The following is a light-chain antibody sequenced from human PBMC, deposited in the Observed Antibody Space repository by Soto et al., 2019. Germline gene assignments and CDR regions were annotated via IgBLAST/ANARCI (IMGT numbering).Light chain of an antibody. J-gene: IGLJ1*01. V-gene: IGLV1-44*01. CDR2: SNN. Sequence: QSVLTQPPSASGTPGQRVTVSCSGSSSYIGSNTVNWYQQLPGTAPKLLIYSNNQRPSGVPDRFSGSKSGTSASLAISGLQSEDEADYYCAAWDDSLNGYVFGTGTKVTV. CDR1: SSYIGSNT. CDR3: AAWDDSLNGYV.